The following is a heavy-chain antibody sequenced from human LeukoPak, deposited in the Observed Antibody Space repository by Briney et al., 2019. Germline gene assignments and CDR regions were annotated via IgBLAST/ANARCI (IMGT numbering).Heavy chain of an antibody. CDR1: GGSFSGYY. D-gene: IGHD2-2*01. CDR2: INHSGST. J-gene: IGHJ2*01. Sequence: PSETLSLTCAVYGGSFSGYYWSWIRQPPGKGLEWIGEINHSGSTNYNPSLKSRVTISVDTSKNQFSLKLSPVTAADTAVYYCARMRNNYCSSTSCYPWYFDLWGRGTLVTVSS. V-gene: IGHV4-34*01. CDR3: ARMRNNYCSSTSCYPWYFDL.